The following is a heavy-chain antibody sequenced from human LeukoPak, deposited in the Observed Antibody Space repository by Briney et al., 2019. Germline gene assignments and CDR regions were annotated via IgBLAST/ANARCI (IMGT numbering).Heavy chain of an antibody. V-gene: IGHV1-69*13. D-gene: IGHD1-26*01. CDR3: ARRTSVGATAVYYFDY. CDR1: GGTFSSYA. Sequence: SVKVSCKASGGTFSSYAISWVRQAPGQGLEWMGGIIPIFGTANYAQKFQGRVMITADESTSTAYMELSSLRSEDTAVYYCARRTSVGATAVYYFDYWGQGTLVTVSS. CDR2: IIPIFGTA. J-gene: IGHJ4*02.